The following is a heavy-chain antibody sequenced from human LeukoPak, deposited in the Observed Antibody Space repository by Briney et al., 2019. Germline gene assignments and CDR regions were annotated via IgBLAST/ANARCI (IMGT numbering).Heavy chain of an antibody. CDR2: ISSSGGAT. CDR1: GFTFSAFP. J-gene: IGHJ3*02. CDR3: AKGHVPPGSPVCFYI. D-gene: IGHD3-10*02. Sequence: GGSLRLSCVASGFTFSAFPLSWVRQAPGRGLEWVSAISSSGGATYYAESVQGRVTISRDNSKNTVHLQMDSLRGDDTAMYYCAKGHVPPGSPVCFYIWGQGTMVTVSS. V-gene: IGHV3-23*01.